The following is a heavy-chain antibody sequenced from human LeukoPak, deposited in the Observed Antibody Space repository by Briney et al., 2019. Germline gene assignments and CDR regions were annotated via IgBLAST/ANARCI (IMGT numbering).Heavy chain of an antibody. D-gene: IGHD6-13*01. Sequence: SETLSLTCTVSGGSISTSSYYWGWIRQPPGKGLECIGNIYYSGSTYYNPSLKSRVTISVDTSKNQFSLKLSSVTAADTAVYYCARVSRQQPAFQHWGQGTLVTVSS. CDR1: GGSISTSSYY. CDR3: ARVSRQQPAFQH. J-gene: IGHJ1*01. V-gene: IGHV4-39*07. CDR2: IYYSGST.